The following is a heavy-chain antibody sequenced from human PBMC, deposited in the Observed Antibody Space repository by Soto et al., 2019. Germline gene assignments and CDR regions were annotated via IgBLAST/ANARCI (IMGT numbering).Heavy chain of an antibody. D-gene: IGHD2-21*02. Sequence: QVQLVQSGAEVKKPGASVKVSCKPSGYTLPGYNMHWGRQPPGQGLEGRGWINPNSGGTNYAQKFQGWVTMTRDTSISTAYMELSRLRSDDTAVYYCARAHCGGDCYSGVDYWGQGTLVTVSS. CDR1: GYTLPGYN. J-gene: IGHJ4*02. V-gene: IGHV1-2*04. CDR3: ARAHCGGDCYSGVDY. CDR2: INPNSGGT.